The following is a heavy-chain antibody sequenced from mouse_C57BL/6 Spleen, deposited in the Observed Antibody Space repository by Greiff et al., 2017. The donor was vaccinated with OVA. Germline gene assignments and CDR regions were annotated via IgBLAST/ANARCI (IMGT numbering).Heavy chain of an antibody. CDR3: AITTVVSSYYYAMDY. D-gene: IGHD1-1*01. CDR1: GYTFTTYP. V-gene: IGHV1-47*01. J-gene: IGHJ4*01. CDR2: FHPYNDDT. Sequence: VQLQESGAELVKPGASVKMSCKASGYTFTTYPIEWMKQNHGKSLEWIGNFHPYNDDTKYNEKFKGKATLTVEKSSSTVYLELSRLTSDDSAVYYCAITTVVSSYYYAMDYWGQGTSVTVSS.